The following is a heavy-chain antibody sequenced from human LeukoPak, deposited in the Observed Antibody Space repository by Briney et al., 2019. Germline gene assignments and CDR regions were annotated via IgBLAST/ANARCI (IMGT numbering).Heavy chain of an antibody. D-gene: IGHD3-10*01. V-gene: IGHV3-7*01. CDR3: ARDRGWFGYSLDY. CDR2: IKQDGSEK. CDR1: GFTFSSYR. J-gene: IGHJ4*02. Sequence: GGSLRLSCAASGFTFSSYRMSWVRQAPGKGLEWVANIKQDGSEKYYVDSVKGRFTISRDNAKNSLYLQMNSLRAEDTAVYYCARDRGWFGYSLDYWGQGTLVTVSS.